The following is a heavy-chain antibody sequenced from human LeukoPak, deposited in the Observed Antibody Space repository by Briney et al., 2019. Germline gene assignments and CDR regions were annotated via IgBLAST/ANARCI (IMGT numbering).Heavy chain of an antibody. CDR3: ARDRATAMFDY. D-gene: IGHD5-18*01. Sequence: GGSLRLSCAAAGFSVSRNYMSWVRQAPGKGLEWVSSIYSGGSTFYADSVKGRFTISRDNAKNTLYLQMNSLRAEDTAVYYCARDRATAMFDYWAQGTLVTVSS. J-gene: IGHJ4*02. CDR1: GFSVSRNY. CDR2: IYSGGST. V-gene: IGHV3-53*01.